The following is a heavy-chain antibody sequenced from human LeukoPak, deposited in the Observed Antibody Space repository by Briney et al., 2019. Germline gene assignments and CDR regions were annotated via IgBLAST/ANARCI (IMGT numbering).Heavy chain of an antibody. V-gene: IGHV3-33*08. CDR1: GFTFSSYW. CDR2: IWYDGSNK. Sequence: GGSLRLSCAASGFTFSSYWMSWVRQAPGKGLEWVAVIWYDGSNKYYADSVKGRFTISRDNSKNTLYLQMNSLRAEDTAVYYCARESWYYGSGIPGYFDYWGQGTLVTVSS. D-gene: IGHD3-10*01. J-gene: IGHJ4*02. CDR3: ARESWYYGSGIPGYFDY.